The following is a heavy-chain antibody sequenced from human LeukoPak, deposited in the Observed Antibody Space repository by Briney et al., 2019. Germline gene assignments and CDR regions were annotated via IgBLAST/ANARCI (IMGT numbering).Heavy chain of an antibody. D-gene: IGHD1-1*01. J-gene: IGHJ3*02. CDR3: ARVQLGSI. CDR2: ISYDGSNK. Sequence: PGRSLRLSCAASGFTFSSYAMHWVRQAPGKGLEWVAVISYDGSNKYYADSVKGRFTISRDNSKNTLYLQMNSLRAEDTAVYYCARVQLGSIWGQGTMVTVSS. CDR1: GFTFSSYA. V-gene: IGHV3-30*04.